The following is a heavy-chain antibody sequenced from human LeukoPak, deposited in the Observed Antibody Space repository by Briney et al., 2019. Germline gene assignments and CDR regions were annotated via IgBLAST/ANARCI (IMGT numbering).Heavy chain of an antibody. V-gene: IGHV3-23*01. J-gene: IGHJ4*02. CDR1: GFTFSVYA. CDR2: ISGSEYST. D-gene: IGHD3-3*01. CDR3: ARDFGELDY. Sequence: GGSLRLSCAASGFTFSVYAMSWVRQAPGKGLEWVSAISGSEYSTYYADSVKGRFTISRDNSENTLYLQMNSLRAEDTAVYYCARDFGELDYWGQGTLVTVSS.